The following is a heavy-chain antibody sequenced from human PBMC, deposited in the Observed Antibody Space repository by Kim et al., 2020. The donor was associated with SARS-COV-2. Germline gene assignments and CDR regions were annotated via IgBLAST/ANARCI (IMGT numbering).Heavy chain of an antibody. CDR2: IRSKVNSYAT. J-gene: IGHJ6*01. CDR3: ATSGGNCTSTNCYSVTSYGLDA. V-gene: IGHV3-73*01. D-gene: IGHD2-2*01. CDR1: GFTFSGSA. Sequence: GGSLRLSCAASGFTFSGSAIHWVRQASGKGLEWVGRIRSKVNSYATAYAASVKGRFTISRGDSENTAYLQMNGLKTEDTAVYYCATSGGNCTSTNCYSVTSYGLDASGQGNTGTVSS.